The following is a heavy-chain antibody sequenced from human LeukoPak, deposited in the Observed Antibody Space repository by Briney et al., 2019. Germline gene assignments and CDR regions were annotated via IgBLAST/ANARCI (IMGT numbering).Heavy chain of an antibody. CDR2: LNAGNGNT. Sequence: ASVKVSCKASGYTFTSYAMHWVRQAPGQRLEWMGWLNAGNGNTRYSQKFQDRVTITRDTSASTAYMELSSRRSEDTAVYYCVRGQTVTTGNWFDPRGQGTLVTVSS. V-gene: IGHV1-3*01. CDR1: GYTFTSYA. CDR3: VRGQTVTTGNWFDP. J-gene: IGHJ5*02. D-gene: IGHD4-17*01.